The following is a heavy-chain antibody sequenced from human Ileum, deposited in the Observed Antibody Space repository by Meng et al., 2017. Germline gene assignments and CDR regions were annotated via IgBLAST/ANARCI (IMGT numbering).Heavy chain of an antibody. CDR1: WVSGNFGSYY. CDR3: ARGHYDKYFYS. Sequence: QVQVRAAVPRLGTPSYPLPRLCTISWVSGNFGSYYWVWSRQPPGKRMEWIGDMDFSGSTKYNASLKSRVSISVDPSKKQFSLTLTSVTAADTAVYYCARGHYDKYFYSWGQGTLVTVSS. D-gene: IGHD3-22*01. V-gene: IGHV4-61*01. CDR2: MDFSGST. J-gene: IGHJ4*02.